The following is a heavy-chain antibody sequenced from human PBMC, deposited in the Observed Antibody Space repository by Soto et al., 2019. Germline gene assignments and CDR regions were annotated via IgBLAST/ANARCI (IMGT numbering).Heavy chain of an antibody. CDR3: ALSRTGVAVVVGGWWGHAFDI. CDR2: FDPEDGET. CDR1: GYTLTELS. Sequence: ASLNGYCKGSGYTLTELSMHWVRKNPGKGLEWMGGFDPEDGETIYAQKFQGRVTMTEDTSPDTAYMELSSLRSEDTAVYYWALSRTGVAVVVGGWWGHAFDIWGQGTMVTVSS. D-gene: IGHD2-15*01. V-gene: IGHV1-24*01. J-gene: IGHJ3*02.